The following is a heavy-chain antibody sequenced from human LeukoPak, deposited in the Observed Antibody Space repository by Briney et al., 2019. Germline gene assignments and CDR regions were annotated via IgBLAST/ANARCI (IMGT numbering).Heavy chain of an antibody. CDR1: GYKFTDDY. CDR3: ARDTSDCSSTSCLIHGNWFDP. CDR2: INPDSGFT. J-gene: IGHJ5*02. Sequence: ASVKVSCKASGYKFTDDYMHWVRQAPGQGLEFMGWINPDSGFTNYAQKFKGRVTMTRDTSISTAYLEVRSLTSDDTAVYYCARDTSDCSSTSCLIHGNWFDPWGQGTLVTVSS. D-gene: IGHD2-2*01. V-gene: IGHV1-2*02.